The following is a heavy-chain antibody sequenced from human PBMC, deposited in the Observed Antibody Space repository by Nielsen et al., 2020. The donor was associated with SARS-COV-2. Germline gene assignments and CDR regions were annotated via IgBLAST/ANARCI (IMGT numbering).Heavy chain of an antibody. D-gene: IGHD2/OR15-2a*01. V-gene: IGHV1-18*04. CDR1: GYTFTSND. CDR2: ISAYNGNT. J-gene: IGHJ4*02. CDR3: ARFYPPWGPIDY. Sequence: ASVKVSCKASGYTFTSNDITWVRQAPGQGLEWMGWISAYNGNTNYAQKLQGRVTMTTDTSTSTAYMELRSLRSDDTAVYYCARFYPPWGPIDYWGQGTLVTVSS.